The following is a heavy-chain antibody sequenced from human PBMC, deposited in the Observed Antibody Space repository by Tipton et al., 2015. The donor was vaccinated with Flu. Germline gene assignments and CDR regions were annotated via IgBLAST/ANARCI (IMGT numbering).Heavy chain of an antibody. J-gene: IGHJ4*02. Sequence: LRLSCTVSGGSISTSGYYWGWIRQPPGKGLEWIGSIRYGGSSYYTPSLKSRVTISLDMSKDQFSLKLASVTAADTAVYYCTRIYYYGSGDYYLDSWGQGTLVTVSS. CDR1: GGSISTSGYY. CDR2: IRYGGSS. D-gene: IGHD3-10*01. CDR3: TRIYYYGSGDYYLDS. V-gene: IGHV4-39*07.